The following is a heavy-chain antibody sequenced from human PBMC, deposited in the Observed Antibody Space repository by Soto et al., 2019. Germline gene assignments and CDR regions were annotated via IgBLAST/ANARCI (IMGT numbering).Heavy chain of an antibody. V-gene: IGHV4-59*01. CDR2: IYYSGST. J-gene: IGHJ4*02. Sequence: QVQLQESGPGLVKPSETLSLTCTVSGGSISSYYWSWIRQPPGKGLEWIGYIYYSGSTNYNPSLKSRVTISGDTSKNQFYLQLSSVTAADTAVYYCARVTRYYDFWSGYYTPDYFDYWGQGTLVTVSS. CDR1: GGSISSYY. CDR3: ARVTRYYDFWSGYYTPDYFDY. D-gene: IGHD3-3*01.